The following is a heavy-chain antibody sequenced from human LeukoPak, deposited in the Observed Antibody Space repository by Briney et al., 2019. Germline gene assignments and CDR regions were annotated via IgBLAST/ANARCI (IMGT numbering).Heavy chain of an antibody. J-gene: IGHJ4*02. CDR1: GGSISSYY. CDR3: ARALAGYSSLYDY. Sequence: SETLSLTCTVSGGSISSYYWSWIRQPPGKGLEWIGYIYYSGSTNYNPSLKSRVTISVDTSKNQFSLKLSSVTAADTAVYYCARALAGYSSLYDYWGQGTLVTVSS. CDR2: IYYSGST. V-gene: IGHV4-59*01. D-gene: IGHD6-13*01.